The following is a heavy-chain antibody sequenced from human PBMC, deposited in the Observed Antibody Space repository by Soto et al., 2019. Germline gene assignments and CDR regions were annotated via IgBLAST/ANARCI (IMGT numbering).Heavy chain of an antibody. V-gene: IGHV1-18*01. Sequence: ASVKVSCKASGYTFTSYGITWVRQAPGQGLEWMGWINVYNGNTKYAQKVQGRVTMTTDTSTSTAYMELRSLRSDDTAVYYCARGVGSGSYYNQYNWFDPWGQGTLVTVSS. D-gene: IGHD3-10*01. CDR3: ARGVGSGSYYNQYNWFDP. CDR2: INVYNGNT. J-gene: IGHJ5*02. CDR1: GYTFTSYG.